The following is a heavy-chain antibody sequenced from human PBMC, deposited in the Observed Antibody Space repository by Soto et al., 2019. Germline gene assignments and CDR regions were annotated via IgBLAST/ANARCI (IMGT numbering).Heavy chain of an antibody. CDR1: GFTFSDYG. V-gene: IGHV3-33*08. CDR2: LGYDGSGE. D-gene: IGHD3-3*01. Sequence: QVHLVESGGGVVQPGGSLRLSCAGSGFTFSDYGMHWVRQAPGKGLEWVAVLGYDGSGEYYTDSVRGRFTISSVNSKNTLYLQMTNRRDEDTGVYYCARDSVRFLEHFSKDYFDYWGQGTRVTVSS. J-gene: IGHJ4*02. CDR3: ARDSVRFLEHFSKDYFDY.